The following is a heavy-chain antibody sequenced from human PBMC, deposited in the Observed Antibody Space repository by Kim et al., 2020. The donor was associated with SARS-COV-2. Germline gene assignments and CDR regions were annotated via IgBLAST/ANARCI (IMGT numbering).Heavy chain of an antibody. D-gene: IGHD4-17*01. CDR1: GGSISSGDYY. Sequence: SETLSLTCTVSGGSISSGDYYWSWIRQPPGKGLEWIGYIYYSGSTYYNPSLQSRVTISVDTSKNQFSQELSSVTAADTAVYYCARNRSATVTCSGAFDIWGQGTMVTVSA. CDR3: ARNRSATVTCSGAFDI. CDR2: IYYSGST. J-gene: IGHJ3*02. V-gene: IGHV4-30-4*01.